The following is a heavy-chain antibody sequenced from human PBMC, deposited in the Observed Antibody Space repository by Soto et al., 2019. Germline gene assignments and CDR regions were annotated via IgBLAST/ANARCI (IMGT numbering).Heavy chain of an antibody. D-gene: IGHD2-8*01. CDR1: GGTFSSYA. CDR3: STTDGRYCTNGACLGPFDY. V-gene: IGHV1-69*01. J-gene: IGHJ4*02. Sequence: QVQLVQSGAEVKKPGSSVKVSCKASGGTFSSYAISWVRQAPGQGLEWMGGIIPIFGTANYAQKFQGRVTITADESTSTAYMELISLRSEDTAVYYCSTTDGRYCTNGACLGPFDYWGQGTLVTVSS. CDR2: IIPIFGTA.